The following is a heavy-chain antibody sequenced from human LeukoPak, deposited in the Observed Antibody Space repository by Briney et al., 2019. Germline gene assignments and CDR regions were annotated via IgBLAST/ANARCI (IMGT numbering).Heavy chain of an antibody. J-gene: IGHJ4*02. CDR1: GFSFTTNW. CDR2: LNEDGTVK. Sequence: GRSLRLSCAASGFSFTTNWMHWVRQTPGNRLEWVAELNEDGTVKYYVDSVKGRFTISRDNAKNSLYLQMNRLRAEDTGVYFCANVPRSTVSYWGRGTLVTVSS. D-gene: IGHD2-15*01. V-gene: IGHV3-7*01. CDR3: ANVPRSTVSY.